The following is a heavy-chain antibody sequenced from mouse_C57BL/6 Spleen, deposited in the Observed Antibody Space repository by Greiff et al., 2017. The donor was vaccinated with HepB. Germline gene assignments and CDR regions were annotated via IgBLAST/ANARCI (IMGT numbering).Heavy chain of an antibody. Sequence: VQLQQSGAELVRPGASVTLSCKASGYTFIDYEMHWVKQTPVHGLEWIGAIDPETGGTAYNQKFKGKAILTADKSSSTAYMELRSLTSEDSAVYYCTRSDDGYYRYWFAYWGQGTLVTVSA. CDR3: TRSDDGYYRYWFAY. CDR2: IDPETGGT. J-gene: IGHJ3*01. D-gene: IGHD2-3*01. V-gene: IGHV1-15*01. CDR1: GYTFIDYE.